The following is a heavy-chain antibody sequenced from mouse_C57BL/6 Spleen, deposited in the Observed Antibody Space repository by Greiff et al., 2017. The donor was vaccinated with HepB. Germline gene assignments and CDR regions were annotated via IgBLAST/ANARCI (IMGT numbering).Heavy chain of an antibody. CDR1: GFTFSDYG. V-gene: IGHV5-17*01. Sequence: DVMLVESGGGLVKPGGSLKLSCAASGFTFSDYGMHWVRQTPEKGLEWVAYISSGSSTIYYADTLKGRFTISRDNAKNTLFLQMTRLTSEDTAMYCCASPYYDYCFDYWGQGTTLTVSS. J-gene: IGHJ2*01. CDR2: ISSGSSTI. D-gene: IGHD2-4*01. CDR3: ASPYYDYCFDY.